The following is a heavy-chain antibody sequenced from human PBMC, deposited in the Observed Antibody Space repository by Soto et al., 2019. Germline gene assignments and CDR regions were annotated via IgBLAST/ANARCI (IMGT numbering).Heavy chain of an antibody. J-gene: IGHJ3*02. CDR3: ASDLWIFGVVPHGAFDI. D-gene: IGHD3-3*01. Sequence: ASVKVFCKASGYTFTSYGISWVRQAPGQGPEWVGWVSAYIGTTYYAQKRQGRVTMTADTSTSTAYMALRSLRSDDTAVYYCASDLWIFGVVPHGAFDIWGQGTMVTVSS. V-gene: IGHV1-18*01. CDR2: VSAYIGTT. CDR1: GYTFTSYG.